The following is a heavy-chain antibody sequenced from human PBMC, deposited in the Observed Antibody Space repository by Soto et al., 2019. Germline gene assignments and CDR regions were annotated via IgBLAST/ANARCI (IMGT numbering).Heavy chain of an antibody. V-gene: IGHV1-3*01. J-gene: IGHJ4*02. Sequence: ASVKVSCKASGYTSTNYAVHWVRQAPGQGLQWIGWINVGNGNTKSSQKFQGRVTFSRDTSASTAYMEVSSLTSEDTAVYYCTSDNKGLADYWGQGTLVTVSS. CDR3: TSDNKGLADY. CDR1: GYTSTNYA. CDR2: INVGNGNT.